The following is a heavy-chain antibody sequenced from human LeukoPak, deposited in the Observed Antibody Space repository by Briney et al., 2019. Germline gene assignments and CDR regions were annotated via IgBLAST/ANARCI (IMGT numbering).Heavy chain of an antibody. CDR3: ARHVYGSGSYLGYGVDV. CDR2: ISYSGTT. CDR1: GGSISSSSYY. V-gene: IGHV4-39*01. Sequence: SETLSLTCTVSGGSISSSSYYWGWIRQPPGKGLEWIGSISYSGTTYYNPSLGSRLTISVDTSKTQFSLKLSSVTAADTALYYCARHVYGSGSYLGYGVDVWGQGTTVTVSS. J-gene: IGHJ6*02. D-gene: IGHD3-10*01.